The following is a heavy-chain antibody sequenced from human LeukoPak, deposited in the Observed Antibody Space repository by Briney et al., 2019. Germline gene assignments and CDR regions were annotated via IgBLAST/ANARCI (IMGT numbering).Heavy chain of an antibody. V-gene: IGHV3-21*01. J-gene: IGHJ5*02. D-gene: IGHD2-2*01. Sequence: GGSLRLSCAASGFTFSSYSMNWVRQAPGKGLEWVSSISSSSSYIYYADSVKGRFTISRDNAKNSLYLQMNSLRAEDTAVYYCAKEHCSSTSCYRDWFDPWGQGTLVTVSS. CDR2: ISSSSSYI. CDR3: AKEHCSSTSCYRDWFDP. CDR1: GFTFSSYS.